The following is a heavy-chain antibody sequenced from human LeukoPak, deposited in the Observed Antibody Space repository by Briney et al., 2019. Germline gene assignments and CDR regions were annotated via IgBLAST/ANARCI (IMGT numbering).Heavy chain of an antibody. J-gene: IGHJ4*02. V-gene: IGHV1-69*13. CDR1: GGTFSSYA. CDR3: ARVRCGSGCWFDY. Sequence: GASVKVSCKASGGTFSSYAISWVRQASGQGLEWMGGIIPIFGTANYAQKFQGRVTITADESTSTAYMELSSLRSEDTAVYYCARVRCGSGCWFDYWGQGTLVTVSS. CDR2: IIPIFGTA. D-gene: IGHD6-19*01.